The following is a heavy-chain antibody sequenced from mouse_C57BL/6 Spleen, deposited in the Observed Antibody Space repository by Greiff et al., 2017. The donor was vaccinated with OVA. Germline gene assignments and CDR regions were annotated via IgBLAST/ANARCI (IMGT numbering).Heavy chain of an antibody. D-gene: IGHD1-1*01. J-gene: IGHJ4*01. CDR3: ARDGSSPYAMDY. CDR1: GYAFSSSW. Sequence: VKLQESGPELVKPGASVKISCKASGYAFSSSWMNWVKQRPGKGLEWIGRIYPGDGDTNYNGKFKGKATLTADKSSSTAYMQLSSLTSEDSAVYFCARDGSSPYAMDYWGQGTSVTVSS. V-gene: IGHV1-82*01. CDR2: IYPGDGDT.